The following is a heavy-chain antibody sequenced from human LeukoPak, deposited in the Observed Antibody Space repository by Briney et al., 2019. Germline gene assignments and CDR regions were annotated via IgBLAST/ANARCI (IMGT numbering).Heavy chain of an antibody. CDR2: ISGYNGNT. CDR1: GYTFTSYG. J-gene: IGHJ4*02. CDR3: ASCSGGSCYSIFAY. V-gene: IGHV1-18*01. Sequence: ASVTVSCKASGYTFTSYGISWVRQAPGQGLEWMGCISGYNGNTHYAEKLHGRVTMTTDTSTSTAYMELRSLRSDDTAVYYCASCSGGSCYSIFAYWGQGTLVTVSS. D-gene: IGHD2-15*01.